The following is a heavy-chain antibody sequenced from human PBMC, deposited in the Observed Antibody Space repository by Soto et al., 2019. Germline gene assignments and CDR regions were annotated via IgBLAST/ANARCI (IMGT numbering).Heavy chain of an antibody. CDR3: AREKADFGGNSTYFDY. J-gene: IGHJ4*02. CDR1: GGIFTNYA. CDR2: IIPIFGTA. Sequence: SVKVSCKASGGIFTNYAFSWVRQAPGQGLEWMGGIIPIFGTANYAQKFQGRVTITADESTTTAYMDLSSLTSEDTAVYYCAREKADFGGNSTYFDYWGQGTLVTVPS. D-gene: IGHD2-21*02. V-gene: IGHV1-69*13.